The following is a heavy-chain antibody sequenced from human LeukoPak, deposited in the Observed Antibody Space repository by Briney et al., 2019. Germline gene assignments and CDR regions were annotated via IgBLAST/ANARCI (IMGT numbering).Heavy chain of an antibody. CDR3: ATGFWSGYYVGY. V-gene: IGHV1-24*01. J-gene: IGHJ4*02. CDR2: FDPEDGET. Sequence: ASVKVSCKVSGYTLTELSMHWVRQAPGKGLEWMGGFDPEDGETIYAQKFQGRVTMTEDTSTDTAYMELSSLRSEDTAVYYCATGFWSGYYVGYWGREPWSPSPQ. D-gene: IGHD3-3*01. CDR1: GYTLTELS.